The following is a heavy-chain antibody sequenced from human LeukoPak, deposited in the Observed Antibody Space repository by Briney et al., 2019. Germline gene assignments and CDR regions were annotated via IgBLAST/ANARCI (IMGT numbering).Heavy chain of an antibody. CDR2: IIPIVGIA. Sequence: SVKVSCKASGGTFSSYAISWVRQAPGQGLVWMGRIIPIVGIANYAQKFQGRVTITADKSTSTAYMELSSLRSEDTAVYYCARDQLWFGELQSSFDPWGQGTLVTVSS. CDR1: GGTFSSYA. V-gene: IGHV1-69*04. J-gene: IGHJ5*02. CDR3: ARDQLWFGELQSSFDP. D-gene: IGHD3-10*01.